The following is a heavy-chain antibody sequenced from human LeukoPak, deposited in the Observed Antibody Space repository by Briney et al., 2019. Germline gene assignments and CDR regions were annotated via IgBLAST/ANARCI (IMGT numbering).Heavy chain of an antibody. J-gene: IGHJ6*03. D-gene: IGHD2-15*01. V-gene: IGHV3-33*01. CDR3: ARGSGGTYYYYMDV. Sequence: GGSLRLSCAAAGFTFSSYGMHWVRQAPGKGLEWVAVIWYEGSNKYYADSVKGRFTISRDNSKNTLYLQMNSLRAEDTAVYYCARGSGGTYYYYMDVWGKGTTVTVSS. CDR1: GFTFSSYG. CDR2: IWYEGSNK.